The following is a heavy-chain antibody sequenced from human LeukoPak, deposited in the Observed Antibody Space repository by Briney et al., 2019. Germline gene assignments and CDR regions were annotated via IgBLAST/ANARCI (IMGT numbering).Heavy chain of an antibody. Sequence: ASVKVSCKASGYTFTSYDINWVRQATGQGLEWMGWISAYNGNTNYAQKLQGRVTMTTDTSTSTAYMELRSLRSDDTAVYYCARVRSLDYEYYFDYWGQGTLVTVSS. CDR3: ARVRSLDYEYYFDY. CDR1: GYTFTSYD. D-gene: IGHD4-17*01. J-gene: IGHJ4*02. V-gene: IGHV1-18*01. CDR2: ISAYNGNT.